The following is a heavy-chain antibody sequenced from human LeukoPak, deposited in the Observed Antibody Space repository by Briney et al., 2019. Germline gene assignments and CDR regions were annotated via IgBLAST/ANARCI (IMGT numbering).Heavy chain of an antibody. D-gene: IGHD3-22*01. J-gene: IGHJ4*02. CDR2: IRYDGSNK. Sequence: PGGSLRLSCAASGFTFSNAWMSWVRQAPGKGLEWVAFIRYDGSNKYYADSVKGRFTISRDNSKNTLYLQMNSLRAEDTAVYYCAKDSGYYYDSSGLDYWGQGTLVTVSS. CDR1: GFTFSNAW. CDR3: AKDSGYYYDSSGLDY. V-gene: IGHV3-30*02.